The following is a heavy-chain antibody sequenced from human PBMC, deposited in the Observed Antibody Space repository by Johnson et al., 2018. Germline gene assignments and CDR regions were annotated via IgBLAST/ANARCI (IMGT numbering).Heavy chain of an antibody. J-gene: IGHJ3*01. Sequence: VQLVQSGGGLVQXGGSLRLSCAASGITFNNEWMTWVRQAPGKGLEWVANINQDGSVEHYADAVKGRFTVSRDNGRNSLYLQMSSLRAEDTAVYYCATSHHYAFDFWGQGTMLTVSS. CDR3: ATSHHYAFDF. V-gene: IGHV3-7*01. CDR2: INQDGSVE. CDR1: GITFNNEW.